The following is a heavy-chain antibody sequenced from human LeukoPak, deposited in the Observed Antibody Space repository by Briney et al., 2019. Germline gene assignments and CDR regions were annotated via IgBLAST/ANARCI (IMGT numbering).Heavy chain of an antibody. CDR1: GGSSSSYY. J-gene: IGHJ4*02. CDR3: ARRASGSYPDYFDS. D-gene: IGHD1-26*01. Sequence: PSETLSLTCTISGGSSSSYYWSWIRQPPGKGLEWIGYIHYSGSTNYNPSLKSRATRSLDTSKNQVYLKMTSVTAADTAVYYCARRASGSYPDYFDSWGQGTLVTVSS. V-gene: IGHV4-59*08. CDR2: IHYSGST.